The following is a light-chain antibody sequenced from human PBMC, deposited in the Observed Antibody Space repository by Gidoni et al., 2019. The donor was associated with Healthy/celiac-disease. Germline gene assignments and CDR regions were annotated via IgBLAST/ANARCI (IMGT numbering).Light chain of an antibody. CDR2: DES. V-gene: IGKV1-33*01. J-gene: IGKJ4*01. Sequence: DIQMTQSPSYLSASVGDRVTITCQASQDISNYLNWYQQKPGKAPKLLIYDESNLETGFPSRFIGSGSGTDFTFTISSLQPEDIATYYCQQYDNLPVTFGGGTKVEIK. CDR1: QDISNY. CDR3: QQYDNLPVT.